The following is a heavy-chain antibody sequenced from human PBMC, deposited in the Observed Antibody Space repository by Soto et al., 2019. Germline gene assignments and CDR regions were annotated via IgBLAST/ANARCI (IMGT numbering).Heavy chain of an antibody. J-gene: IGHJ6*02. V-gene: IGHV3-33*01. Sequence: QVQLVDSGEGVVQPGRSLRLSCAASGFTFNSYGMHWVRQAPGKGLEWVAVIWYDGSNKYYADSVKGRFTISRDNSKNTLYLQMNSLRAEDTAVYYCARQRDYYYYGMDVWGQGTTVTVSS. CDR3: ARQRDYYYYGMDV. CDR2: IWYDGSNK. D-gene: IGHD6-25*01. CDR1: GFTFNSYG.